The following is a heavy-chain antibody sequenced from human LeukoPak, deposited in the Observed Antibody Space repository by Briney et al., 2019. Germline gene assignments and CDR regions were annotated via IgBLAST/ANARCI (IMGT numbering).Heavy chain of an antibody. CDR2: IIPILGIA. D-gene: IGHD3-3*01. CDR3: ASWSESDTIFGVPRGNWFDP. CDR1: GGTFISYT. J-gene: IGHJ5*02. V-gene: IGHV1-69*02. Sequence: SVTVSCKASGGTFISYTISWVRQAPGQGLEWMGRIIPILGIANYAQKFQGRVTITADKSTSTDYMERSSLRSEDTAVYYCASWSESDTIFGVPRGNWFDPWGQGTLVTVSS.